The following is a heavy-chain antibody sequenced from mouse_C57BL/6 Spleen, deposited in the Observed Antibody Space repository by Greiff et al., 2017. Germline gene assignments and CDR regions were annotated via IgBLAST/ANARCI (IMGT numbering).Heavy chain of an antibody. CDR2: IYPGDGDT. D-gene: IGHD3-2*02. Sequence: VQLVESGPELVKPGASVKISCKASGYAFSSSWMNWVKQRPGKGLEWIGRIYPGDGDTNYNGKFKGKATLTADKSSSTAYMQLSSLTSEDSAVYFCARSDSSGYGYYFDYWGQGTTLTVSS. CDR1: GYAFSSSW. V-gene: IGHV1-82*01. J-gene: IGHJ2*01. CDR3: ARSDSSGYGYYFDY.